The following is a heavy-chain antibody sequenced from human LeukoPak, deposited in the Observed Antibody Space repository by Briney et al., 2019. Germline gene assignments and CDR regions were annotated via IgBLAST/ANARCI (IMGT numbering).Heavy chain of an antibody. CDR1: GGSISSSSYY. Sequence: SETLSLTCTVSGGSISSSSYYWGWIRPPPGKGLEWIGSIYYSGSTYYNPSLKSRVTISVDTSKNQFSLKLSSVTAADTAVHYCARATMMVASRWFDPWGQGTLVTVSS. V-gene: IGHV4-39*07. CDR3: ARATMMVASRWFDP. D-gene: IGHD3-22*01. CDR2: IYYSGST. J-gene: IGHJ5*02.